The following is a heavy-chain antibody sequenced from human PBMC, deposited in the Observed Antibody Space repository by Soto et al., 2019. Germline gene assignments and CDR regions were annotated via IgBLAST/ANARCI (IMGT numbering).Heavy chain of an antibody. D-gene: IGHD6-19*01. J-gene: IGHJ4*02. Sequence: QVQLVESGGGVVQPGRSLRLSCAASGFTFSSYGMHSDRQAPGKGLEWVAGIWYDGSNKYYTDSVKGRFTIYRDNSKNRLYLQMNSLRAEDTAVYYCARDWGAGIAVAGLFDYWGQGTLVTVSS. V-gene: IGHV3-33*01. CDR1: GFTFSSYG. CDR2: IWYDGSNK. CDR3: ARDWGAGIAVAGLFDY.